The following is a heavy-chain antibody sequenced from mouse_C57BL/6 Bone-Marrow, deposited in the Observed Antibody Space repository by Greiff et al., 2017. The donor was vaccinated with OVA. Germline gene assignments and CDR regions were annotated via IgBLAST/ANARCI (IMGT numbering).Heavy chain of an antibody. Sequence: QVQLQQPGAELVMPGASVKLSCKASGYTFTSYWMHWVKQRPGQGLEWIGEIDPSDSYTNYNQKFKGKSTLTVDKSSSTAYMQLSSLTSEDSAVYYCARSPDYYGSRRAMDYWGQGTSVTVSS. J-gene: IGHJ4*01. CDR1: GYTFTSYW. D-gene: IGHD1-1*01. V-gene: IGHV1-69*01. CDR3: ARSPDYYGSRRAMDY. CDR2: IDPSDSYT.